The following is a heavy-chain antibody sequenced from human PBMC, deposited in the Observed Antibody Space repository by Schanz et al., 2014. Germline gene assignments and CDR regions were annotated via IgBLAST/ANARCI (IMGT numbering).Heavy chain of an antibody. CDR1: EFTFSSYK. Sequence: EVQLVESGGGLVKPGGSLRLSCEASEFTFSSYKMNWVRQAPGKGLEWVSSISSSGSYIHYADSVKGRFTISRDNSENTLYLQMNSLSADDTAVFYCAKGMGYCSGGTCCDYYYYGLDVWGQGTTVTVSS. D-gene: IGHD2-15*01. J-gene: IGHJ6*02. V-gene: IGHV3-21*04. CDR2: ISSSGSYI. CDR3: AKGMGYCSGGTCCDYYYYGLDV.